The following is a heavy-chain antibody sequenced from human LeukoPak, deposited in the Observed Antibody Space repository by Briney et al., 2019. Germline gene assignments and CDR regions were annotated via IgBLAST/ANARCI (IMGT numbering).Heavy chain of an antibody. CDR2: IYTSGST. D-gene: IGHD3-22*01. J-gene: IGHJ6*03. V-gene: IGHV4-4*07. CDR1: GGSISSYY. Sequence: SETLSLTCTVSGGSISSYYWSWIRQPAGKGLEWIGRIYTSGSTNYNPSLKSRVTISVDTSKNQFSLKLSSVTAADTAVYYCARFYDSSGYSYYYYMDVWGKGTTVTVSS. CDR3: ARFYDSSGYSYYYYMDV.